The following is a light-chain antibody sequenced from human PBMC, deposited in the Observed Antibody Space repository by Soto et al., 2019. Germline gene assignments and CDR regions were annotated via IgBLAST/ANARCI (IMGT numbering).Light chain of an antibody. CDR1: QSINIY. V-gene: IGKV1-39*01. Sequence: IQMTQSPSSLSASVGDSVTVTCRASQSINIYLNWYQQKPGKAPTLLIYGASSLQSGVPSSFTGGGARTHFTLTISSLQPEDFATYYCQQSYRSPYTFGQGTKLEIK. CDR2: GAS. J-gene: IGKJ2*01. CDR3: QQSYRSPYT.